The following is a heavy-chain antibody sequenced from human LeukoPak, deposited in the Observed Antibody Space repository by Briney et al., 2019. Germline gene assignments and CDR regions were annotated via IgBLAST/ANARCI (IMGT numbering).Heavy chain of an antibody. V-gene: IGHV1-69*05. D-gene: IGHD2-21*02. Sequence: SVKVSCKASGGTFSSYAISWVRQAPGQGLEWMGRIIPIFGTANYAQKFQGRVTITTDESTSTAYMELSSLRSEDTAVYYCATPAAYCGGDCDAYFDYWGQGTLVTVSS. CDR3: ATPAAYCGGDCDAYFDY. J-gene: IGHJ4*02. CDR2: IIPIFGTA. CDR1: GGTFSSYA.